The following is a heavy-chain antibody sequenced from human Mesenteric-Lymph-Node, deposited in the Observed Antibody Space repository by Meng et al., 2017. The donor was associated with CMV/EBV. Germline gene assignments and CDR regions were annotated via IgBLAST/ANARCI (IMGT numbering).Heavy chain of an antibody. D-gene: IGHD6-6*01. Sequence: SLKISCAASGSTFDDYAMHWVRQAPGKGLEWVSGISWNSNTIGYADSVKGRFTISRDNAKNSLYLQMNSLRAEDTAVYYCAREQLVGDSFDYWGQGTLVTVSS. V-gene: IGHV3-9*01. CDR2: ISWNSNTI. CDR1: GSTFDDYA. CDR3: AREQLVGDSFDY. J-gene: IGHJ4*02.